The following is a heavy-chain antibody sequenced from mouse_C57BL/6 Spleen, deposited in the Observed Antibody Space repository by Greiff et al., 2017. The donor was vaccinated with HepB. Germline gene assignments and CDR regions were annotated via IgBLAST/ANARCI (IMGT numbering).Heavy chain of an antibody. CDR2: IHPNSGST. CDR1: GYTFTSYW. J-gene: IGHJ3*01. D-gene: IGHD1-1*01. V-gene: IGHV1-64*01. CDR3: ARNGSLAYDSSSASFAY. Sequence: QVQLQQSGAELVKPGASVKLSCKASGYTFTSYWMHWVKQRPGQGLEWIGMIHPNSGSTTYNEKFKGKATLTVDKSSSTASMQLSSLTSEDSAVYYCARNGSLAYDSSSASFAYWGQGTLVTVSA.